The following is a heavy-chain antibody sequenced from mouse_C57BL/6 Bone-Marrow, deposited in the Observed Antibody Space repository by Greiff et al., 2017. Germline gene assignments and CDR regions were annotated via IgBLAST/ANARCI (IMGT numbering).Heavy chain of an antibody. CDR3: ARRYYGNYEGFAY. D-gene: IGHD2-1*01. Sequence: DVHLVESGGGLVKPGGSLKLSCAASGFTFSDYGMHWVRQAPEKGLEWVAYISSGSSTIYYADTVKGRFTISRDNAKNTLFLQMTSLRSEDTAMYYCARRYYGNYEGFAYWGQGTLVTVSA. J-gene: IGHJ3*01. V-gene: IGHV5-17*01. CDR1: GFTFSDYG. CDR2: ISSGSSTI.